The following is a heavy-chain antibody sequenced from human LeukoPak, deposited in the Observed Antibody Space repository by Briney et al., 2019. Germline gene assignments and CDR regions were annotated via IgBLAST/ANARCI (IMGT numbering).Heavy chain of an antibody. Sequence: GGSLRLSCAASGFTFSSYGMHWVRQAPGKGLEWVAVISYDGSNKYYADSVKGRFTISRDNSKNTLYLQMNSLRAEDTAVYYCAKDPGWELLLGAFDIWGQGTMVTVSS. D-gene: IGHD1-26*01. J-gene: IGHJ3*02. CDR3: AKDPGWELLLGAFDI. CDR2: ISYDGSNK. CDR1: GFTFSSYG. V-gene: IGHV3-30*18.